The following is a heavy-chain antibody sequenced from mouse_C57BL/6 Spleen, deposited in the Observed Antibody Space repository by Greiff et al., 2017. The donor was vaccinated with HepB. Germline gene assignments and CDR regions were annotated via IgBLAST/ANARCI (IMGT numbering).Heavy chain of an antibody. Sequence: EVKLMESGGGLVKPGGSLKLSCAASGFTFSDYGMHWVRQAPERGLEWVAYISSGSSTIYYADTVKGRFTISRDHAKNPLFLQMTSLRSEDAAMYYCARLGIYDGSLYYAMYYWGQGTSATVSA. D-gene: IGHD2-3*01. CDR3: ARLGIYDGSLYYAMYY. CDR1: GFTFSDYG. J-gene: IGHJ4*01. CDR2: ISSGSSTI. V-gene: IGHV5-17*01.